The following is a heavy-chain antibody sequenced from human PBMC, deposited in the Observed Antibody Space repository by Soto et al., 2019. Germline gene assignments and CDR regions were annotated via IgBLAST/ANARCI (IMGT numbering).Heavy chain of an antibody. Sequence: ASVKVSSKGSGYTLTSYGMPWVRQAPGQRLEWMGWINAGNGNTKYSQKFQGRVTITRDTSASTAYMELSSLRSEDTAVYHCARASYSAFDIWGQGTMVTVSS. D-gene: IGHD1-26*01. CDR1: GYTLTSYG. V-gene: IGHV1-3*01. J-gene: IGHJ3*02. CDR2: INAGNGNT. CDR3: ARASYSAFDI.